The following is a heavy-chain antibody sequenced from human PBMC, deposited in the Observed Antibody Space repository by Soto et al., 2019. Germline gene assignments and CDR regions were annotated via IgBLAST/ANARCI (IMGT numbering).Heavy chain of an antibody. V-gene: IGHV4-34*01. CDR1: GGSFSGYY. CDR3: ARAYNYDFWSGRPYYYYMDV. Sequence: PSETLSLTCAVYGGSFSGYYWSWIRQPPGKGLEWIGEINHSGSTNYNPSLKSRVTISVDTSKNQFSLKLSSVTAADTAVYYCARAYNYDFWSGRPYYYYMDVWGKGTTVTVSS. D-gene: IGHD3-3*01. J-gene: IGHJ6*03. CDR2: INHSGST.